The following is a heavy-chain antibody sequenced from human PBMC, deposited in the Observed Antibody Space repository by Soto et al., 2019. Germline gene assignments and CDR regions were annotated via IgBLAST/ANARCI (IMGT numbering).Heavy chain of an antibody. J-gene: IGHJ6*02. CDR2: ISAYNGNT. Sequence: QVQLVQSGAEVKKPGASVKVSCKASGYTFTSYGISWVRQAPGQGLEWMGWISAYNGNTNYAQKLQGRVTMTTDTSTSTAYMELRSLRSEDTAVYYCARDRRSGWYPSDYYYGMDVWGQGTTVTVSS. D-gene: IGHD6-19*01. CDR1: GYTFTSYG. V-gene: IGHV1-18*01. CDR3: ARDRRSGWYPSDYYYGMDV.